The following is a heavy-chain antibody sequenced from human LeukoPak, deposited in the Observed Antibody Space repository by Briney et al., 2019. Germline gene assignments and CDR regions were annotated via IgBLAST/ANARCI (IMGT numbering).Heavy chain of an antibody. Sequence: SQTLSLTCAVSGDSVSSNNAAWHWIRQSPSRGLEWLGRTYYRSKWYNDYAVSVKSRISINPDTSKNQFSLPLNSVTPEDTAVYYCARGSAAGSVWGQGTLVTVAS. CDR3: ARGSAAGSV. CDR1: GDSVSSNNAA. CDR2: TYYRSKWYN. J-gene: IGHJ4*02. V-gene: IGHV6-1*01. D-gene: IGHD6-13*01.